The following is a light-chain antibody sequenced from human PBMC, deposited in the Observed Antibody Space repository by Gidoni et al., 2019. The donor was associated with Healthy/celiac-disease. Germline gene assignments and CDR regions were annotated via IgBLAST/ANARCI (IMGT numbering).Light chain of an antibody. CDR3: QQYNSYLGT. J-gene: IGKJ2*01. CDR2: KAY. CDR1: QSISSW. V-gene: IGKV1-5*03. Sequence: DIQMTQSPSTLSASLGDRVTITCRASQSISSWLAWYQQKPGKAPKPLIYKAYSLEAGVPSRFSGSGSGKEFTLTISSLQPDDFATYYCQQYNSYLGTCGQGTKLEIK.